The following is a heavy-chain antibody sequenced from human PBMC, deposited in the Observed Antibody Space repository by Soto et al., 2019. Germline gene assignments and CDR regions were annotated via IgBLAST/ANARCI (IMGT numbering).Heavy chain of an antibody. CDR3: ASLAVAYYYYYMDV. J-gene: IGHJ6*03. Sequence: SETLSLTCAVYGGSFSGYYWSWIRQPPGKGLEWIGEINHSGSTNYNPSLKSRVTISVDTSKNQFSLKLSSVTAADTSVYYCASLAVAYYYYYMDVWGKGTTVTVSS. CDR1: GGSFSGYY. V-gene: IGHV4-34*01. CDR2: INHSGST. D-gene: IGHD6-19*01.